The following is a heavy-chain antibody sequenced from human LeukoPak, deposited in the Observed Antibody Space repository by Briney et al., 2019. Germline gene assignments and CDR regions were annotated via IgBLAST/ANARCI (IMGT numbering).Heavy chain of an antibody. J-gene: IGHJ4*02. CDR3: AREAFNYGDHYFDY. Sequence: GGTLRLPCAASGFTLSSYWMHWVRQAPGKGLVWVSRMNSDGSSTTYADSVKGRFTISRDNAKNTLYLQMNSLRAEDTAVYHCAREAFNYGDHYFDYWGQGTLVTVSS. D-gene: IGHD4-17*01. V-gene: IGHV3-74*01. CDR2: MNSDGSST. CDR1: GFTLSSYW.